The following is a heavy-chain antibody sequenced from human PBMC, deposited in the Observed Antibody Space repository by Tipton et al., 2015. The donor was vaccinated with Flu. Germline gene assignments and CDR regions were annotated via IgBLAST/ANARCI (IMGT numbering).Heavy chain of an antibody. V-gene: IGHV1-18*04. J-gene: IGHJ4*02. D-gene: IGHD6-13*01. CDR2: ISAYNGNT. CDR1: GYTFTSYG. Sequence: QLVQSGAEVKKPGASVKVSCKASGYTFTSYGISWVRQAPGQGLEWMGWISAYNGNTNYAQKLQGRVTMTTDTSTSTAYMELRSLRSDDTAVYYCARVPSGGSSSWYSPPLGYFDYWGQGTLVTVSS. CDR3: ARVPSGGSSSWYSPPLGYFDY.